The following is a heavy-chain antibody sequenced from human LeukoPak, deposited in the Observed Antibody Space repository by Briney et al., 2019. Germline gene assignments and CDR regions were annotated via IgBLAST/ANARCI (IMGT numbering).Heavy chain of an antibody. D-gene: IGHD4-17*01. CDR1: GYTFTGYY. J-gene: IGHJ4*02. Sequence: ASVKVSCKASGYTFTGYYIHWVRQAPGQGLEWMGRINPNSGDTNYAQKFQGRVTMTRDTSITTSYMELSRLTSDDTAVYYCARLPTVITSLTYWGQGTLVTVSS. CDR3: ARLPTVITSLTY. V-gene: IGHV1-2*06. CDR2: INPNSGDT.